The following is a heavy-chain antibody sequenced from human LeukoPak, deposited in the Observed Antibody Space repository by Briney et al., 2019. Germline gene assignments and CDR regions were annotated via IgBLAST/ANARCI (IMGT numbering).Heavy chain of an antibody. CDR3: ATGDFLSGSYYAFDP. Sequence: ASVKVSCKASGYTFTGYYMHWVRQAPGQGLEWMGWINPNSGGTNYAQKCHGRVTMTRDTSISTAYMELSRLRSDDTAVYYCATGDFLSGSYYAFDPWGQGTLVTVSS. CDR1: GYTFTGYY. CDR2: INPNSGGT. D-gene: IGHD1-26*01. J-gene: IGHJ5*02. V-gene: IGHV1-2*02.